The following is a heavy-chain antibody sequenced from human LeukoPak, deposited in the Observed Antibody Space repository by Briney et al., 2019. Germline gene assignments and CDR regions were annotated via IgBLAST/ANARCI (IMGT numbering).Heavy chain of an antibody. D-gene: IGHD4-17*01. CDR2: FHTDGGI. V-gene: IGHV3-13*01. CDR1: GFTFSAYD. J-gene: IGHJ4*02. Sequence: GGSLRLPCAASGFTFSAYDMHWVRQAPGEGLEWVSAFHTDGGIYYLDSVKGRFTISREDAKNSLYLQMHTLRAGDTAVYYCARGSGPGVTTIDSWGQGTLVIVSS. CDR3: ARGSGPGVTTIDS.